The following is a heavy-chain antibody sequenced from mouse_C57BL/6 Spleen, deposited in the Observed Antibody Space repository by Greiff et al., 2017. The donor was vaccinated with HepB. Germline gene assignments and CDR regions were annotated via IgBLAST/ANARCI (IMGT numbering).Heavy chain of an antibody. CDR1: GFTFSSYA. CDR3: TRVTGTRWYFDV. D-gene: IGHD4-1*01. V-gene: IGHV5-9-1*02. Sequence: EVQRVESGEGLVKPGGSLKLSCAASGFTFSSYAMSWVRQTPEKRLEWVAYISSGGDYIYYADTVKGRFTISRDNARNTLYLQMSRLKSEDTAMYYCTRVTGTRWYFDVWGTGTTVTVSS. CDR2: ISSGGDYI. J-gene: IGHJ1*03.